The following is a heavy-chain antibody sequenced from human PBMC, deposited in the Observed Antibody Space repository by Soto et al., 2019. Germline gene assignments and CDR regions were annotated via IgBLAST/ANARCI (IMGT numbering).Heavy chain of an antibody. J-gene: IGHJ5*02. Sequence: GGSLRLSCAASGFIFSNYAMSWVRQAPGKGLEWVSTISGSGADTYYADSVKGRFTISRDISKNTLYLEMNSLRAEDTAVYFCAKGGSYYVRYNWLDPWGQGTLVTVSS. CDR2: ISGSGADT. D-gene: IGHD1-26*01. CDR1: GFIFSNYA. CDR3: AKGGSYYVRYNWLDP. V-gene: IGHV3-23*01.